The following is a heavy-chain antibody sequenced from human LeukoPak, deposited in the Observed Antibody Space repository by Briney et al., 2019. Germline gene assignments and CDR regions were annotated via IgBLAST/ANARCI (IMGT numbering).Heavy chain of an antibody. CDR2: IYTSGST. CDR1: GGSISSYY. Sequence: PSETLSLTCTVPGGSISSYYWSWIRQPAGKGLEWIGRIYTSGSTNYNPSLKSRVTMSVDTSKNQFSLKLSSVTAADTAVYYCARGGLDSSGWYAPTSYGMDVWGQGTTVTVSS. J-gene: IGHJ6*02. CDR3: ARGGLDSSGWYAPTSYGMDV. V-gene: IGHV4-4*07. D-gene: IGHD6-19*01.